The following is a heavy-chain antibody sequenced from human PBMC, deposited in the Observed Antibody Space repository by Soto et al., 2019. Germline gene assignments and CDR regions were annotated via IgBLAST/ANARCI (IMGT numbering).Heavy chain of an antibody. CDR3: ASDWLAGEPHRRWNY. Sequence: SETLSLTCTVSGGSVSNGGYYWTWIRQHPGKGLEWIGYIYYSGSSYSNPSLKSRVNMSVDMSKNQFSLKLSSVTTADTAVYYCASDWLAGEPHRRWNYWGQGTLVTVSS. D-gene: IGHD7-27*01. V-gene: IGHV4-31*03. CDR1: GGSVSNGGYY. CDR2: IYYSGSS. J-gene: IGHJ4*01.